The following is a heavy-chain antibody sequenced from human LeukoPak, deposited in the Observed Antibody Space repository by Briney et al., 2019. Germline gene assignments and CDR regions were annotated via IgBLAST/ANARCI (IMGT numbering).Heavy chain of an antibody. Sequence: QGGGSLSLSCAASGLTFSGSAVHWVRRASGKGLEWVGRIRSKANSYATAYAASVKGRFTISRDDSKNTAYLQMNSLKPEDTAVYYCTRPYDSSVPWGQGTLVTVSS. D-gene: IGHD3-22*01. CDR2: IRSKANSYAT. CDR1: GLTFSGSA. V-gene: IGHV3-73*01. J-gene: IGHJ5*02. CDR3: TRPYDSSVP.